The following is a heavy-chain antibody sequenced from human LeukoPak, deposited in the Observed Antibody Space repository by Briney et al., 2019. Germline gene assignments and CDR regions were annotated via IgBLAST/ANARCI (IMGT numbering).Heavy chain of an antibody. CDR2: INPNSAGT. J-gene: IGHJ4*02. D-gene: IGHD1-14*01. CDR3: AKDGYETGYFDY. V-gene: IGHV1-2*02. Sequence: ASVKVSCKASGYIFTGYYMHWVRQAPGQGLEWMGWINPNSAGTNYAQKFQGRVTMTRDTSISTAYMELSRLRSDDTAVYYCAKDGYETGYFDYWGQGTLVTVSS. CDR1: GYIFTGYY.